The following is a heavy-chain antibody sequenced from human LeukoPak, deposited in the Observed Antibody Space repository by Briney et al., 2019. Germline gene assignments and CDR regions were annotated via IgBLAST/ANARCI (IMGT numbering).Heavy chain of an antibody. CDR2: ISYSGST. CDR3: ARRRLGNYDLDY. D-gene: IGHD4-11*01. Sequence: SETLSLTCTVSGGSISSYYWTWIRQPPGKGLEYIGYISYSGSTNYNPSLKSRVTISVDTSKNQFSLMLSSVTAADSAVYYCARRRLGNYDLDYWGQEPLVTVSS. V-gene: IGHV4-59*08. J-gene: IGHJ4*02. CDR1: GGSISSYY.